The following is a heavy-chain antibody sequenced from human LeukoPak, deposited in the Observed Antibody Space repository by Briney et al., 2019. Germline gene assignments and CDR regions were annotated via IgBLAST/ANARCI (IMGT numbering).Heavy chain of an antibody. CDR2: ISYDGSNK. CDR3: ARSLLTYDFWSGLDFDY. V-gene: IGHV3-30*04. Sequence: GGSLRLSCAASGFTFSSYAMSWVRQAPGKGLEWVSVISYDGSNKYYADSVKGRFIISRDNSKNTLYLQMNSLRPEDTAVYYCARSLLTYDFWSGLDFDYWGQGTLVTVSS. CDR1: GFTFSSYA. J-gene: IGHJ4*02. D-gene: IGHD3-3*01.